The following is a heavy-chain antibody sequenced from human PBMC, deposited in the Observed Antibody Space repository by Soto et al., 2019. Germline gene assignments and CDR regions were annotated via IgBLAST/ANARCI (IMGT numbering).Heavy chain of an antibody. D-gene: IGHD2-15*01. CDR1: GYTFTSYG. V-gene: IGHV1-18*01. J-gene: IGHJ3*02. Sequence: QVQLVQSGAEVKKPGASVKVSCKASGYTFTSYGISWVRQAPGQGLEWMGWISAYNGNTNYAQKLQGRVTMTTDTSTSTAYMELRSLRSDDTAVYYCARLADIVVVVAADAFDIWGQGTMVTVSS. CDR2: ISAYNGNT. CDR3: ARLADIVVVVAADAFDI.